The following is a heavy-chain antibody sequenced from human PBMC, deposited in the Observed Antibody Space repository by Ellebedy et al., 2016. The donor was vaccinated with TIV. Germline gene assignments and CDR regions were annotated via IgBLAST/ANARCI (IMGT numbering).Heavy chain of an antibody. CDR1: GFAFSTYS. D-gene: IGHD6-19*01. CDR2: ISSSGAYR. V-gene: IGHV3-21*04. Sequence: GESLKISCAASGFAFSTYSMNWVRQAPGKGLEWVSSISSSGAYRYHADSVQGRFTISRDNSENTLYLQMNSLRAEDTAVYYCAKTASKGRGWRTPIDYWGQGTLVTVSS. CDR3: AKTASKGRGWRTPIDY. J-gene: IGHJ4*02.